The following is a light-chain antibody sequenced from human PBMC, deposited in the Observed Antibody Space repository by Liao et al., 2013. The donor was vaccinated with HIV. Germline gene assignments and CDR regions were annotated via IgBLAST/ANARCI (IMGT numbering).Light chain of an antibody. Sequence: SYELTQPPSVSVSPGQTASITCSGDKLGDKYACWYQQKPGQAPVVVIYYDSDRPSGIPERFSGYNSGNTATLTIFRVEAGDEADYSCQVWDRSRDHWVFGGGTKLIVL. J-gene: IGLJ3*02. CDR1: KLGDKY. CDR3: QVWDRSRDHWV. CDR2: YDS. V-gene: IGLV3-1*01.